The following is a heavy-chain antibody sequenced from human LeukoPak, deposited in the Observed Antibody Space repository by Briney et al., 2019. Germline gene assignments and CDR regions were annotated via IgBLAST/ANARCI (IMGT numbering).Heavy chain of an antibody. Sequence: PSETLSLTCTVSGGTISSYYWTWIRQPPGKGLEWLGYIYYTGSTSYNPSLKGRVTISMDTSKNQFSLKLSSVTAADTAVYYCAREAVAAAEVDYWGQGTLVTVSS. CDR2: IYYTGST. J-gene: IGHJ4*02. D-gene: IGHD6-13*01. CDR3: AREAVAAAEVDY. CDR1: GGTISSYY. V-gene: IGHV4-59*12.